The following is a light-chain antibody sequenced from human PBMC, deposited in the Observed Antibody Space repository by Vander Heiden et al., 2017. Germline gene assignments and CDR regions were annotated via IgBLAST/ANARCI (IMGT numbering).Light chain of an antibody. CDR3: QQGFNTPPSFT. V-gene: IGKV1-39*01. CDR1: QNISNS. J-gene: IGKJ3*01. Sequence: DIHVTQSPSSLSASVGDRVTITCRASQNISNSLNWYQQTPGKAPQLLIYGASTLQTGVPSRFSGSGSGTDFTLTISSLQPEDFATYYCQQGFNTPPSFTFGPGTKVDIK. CDR2: GAS.